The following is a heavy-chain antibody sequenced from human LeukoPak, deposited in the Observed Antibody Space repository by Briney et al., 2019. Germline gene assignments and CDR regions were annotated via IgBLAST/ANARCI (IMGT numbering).Heavy chain of an antibody. CDR1: GFTFNNYN. D-gene: IGHD3-10*01. CDR2: ITSSGTYI. J-gene: IGHJ6*04. Sequence: PGGSLRLSCATSGFTFNNYNMNWVRQAPGRALEWVSSITSSGTYIFYADSVKGRFTISRDNAKNSLYLQMNSLGPEDTAVYYCARELVTYYYGSGSPMDVWGKGTTVTVSS. CDR3: ARELVTYYYGSGSPMDV. V-gene: IGHV3-21*01.